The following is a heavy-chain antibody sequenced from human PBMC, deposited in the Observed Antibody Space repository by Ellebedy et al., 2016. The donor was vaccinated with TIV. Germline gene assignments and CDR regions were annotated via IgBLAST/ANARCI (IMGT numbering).Heavy chain of an antibody. CDR2: DYQTGNT. J-gene: IGHJ5*02. V-gene: IGHV4-39*01. CDR3: ARHPRIRNWFGP. D-gene: IGHD1-14*01. Sequence: MPSETLSLTCKVSNYSINNSGYYWGWIRQTPDKGLEWIASDYQTGNTLHNPSFKSRVRISVDPSKNFFSLNLTSVTTADTAVYYCARHPRIRNWFGPWGQGSLVTVSS. CDR1: NYSINNSGYY.